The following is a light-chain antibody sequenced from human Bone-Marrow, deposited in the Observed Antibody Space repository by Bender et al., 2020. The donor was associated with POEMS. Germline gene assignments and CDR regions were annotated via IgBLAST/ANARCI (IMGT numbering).Light chain of an antibody. Sequence: SYVLTQPPSVSVAPGQTARITCGGNNIGSRGVHWYQQKSGQAPVLVVYDDSDRPSGLPDRFSGSNSGNTATLTISRVDAGDEADYYCHVWDRNSAHVVFGGGTSLTVL. V-gene: IGLV3-21*02. J-gene: IGLJ3*02. CDR2: DDS. CDR1: NIGSRG. CDR3: HVWDRNSAHVV.